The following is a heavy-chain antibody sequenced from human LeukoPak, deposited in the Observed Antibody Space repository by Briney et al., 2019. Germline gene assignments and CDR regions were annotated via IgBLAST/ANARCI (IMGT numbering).Heavy chain of an antibody. J-gene: IGHJ4*02. D-gene: IGHD3-22*01. CDR3: ARVGNYYGSSGYYTPKGFDY. CDR1: GFTFSSYG. V-gene: IGHV3-33*01. CDR2: IWYDGSNK. Sequence: GGSLRLSCAASGFTFSSYGMHWVRQAPGKGLEWVAVIWYDGSNKYYADSVKGRFTISRDNSKNTLYLQMNSLRAEDTAVYYCARVGNYYGSSGYYTPKGFDYWGQGTLVTVSS.